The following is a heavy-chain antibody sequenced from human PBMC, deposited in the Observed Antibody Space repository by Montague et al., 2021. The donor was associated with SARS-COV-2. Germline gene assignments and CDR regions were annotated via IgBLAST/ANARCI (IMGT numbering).Heavy chain of an antibody. Sequence: SLRLSCAASGFTFSDYYMSWIRQAPGKGLEWASYISSSGSTIYYADSVXGRFTISRDNAKNSLYLQMNSLRAEDTAVYYCARDQVVVVAATMESYYYYGMDVWGQGTTVTVSS. J-gene: IGHJ6*02. CDR1: GFTFSDYY. V-gene: IGHV3-11*01. CDR3: ARDQVVVVAATMESYYYYGMDV. CDR2: ISSSGSTI. D-gene: IGHD2-15*01.